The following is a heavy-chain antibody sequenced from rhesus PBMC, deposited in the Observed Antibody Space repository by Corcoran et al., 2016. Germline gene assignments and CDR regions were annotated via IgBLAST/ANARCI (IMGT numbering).Heavy chain of an antibody. CDR2: IYGSSGST. D-gene: IGHD3-28*01. CDR1: GGSISSGYD. J-gene: IGHJ4*01. V-gene: IGHV4-76*01. Sequence: QVQLQESGPGVVKPSETLSLTCAVPGGSISSGYDWSWIRQPPGKGLEWIGYIYGSSGSTNYNPSLKNRVTISKDASKNQFSLNLSSVTAADTAVYYCARGTYYYDSGYSDYWGQGVLVTVSS. CDR3: ARGTYYYDSGYSDY.